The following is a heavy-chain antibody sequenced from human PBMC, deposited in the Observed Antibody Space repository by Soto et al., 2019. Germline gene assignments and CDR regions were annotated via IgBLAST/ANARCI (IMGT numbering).Heavy chain of an antibody. J-gene: IGHJ4*02. CDR1: GSTSHHFY. Sequence: SRRLSCPISGSTSHHFYMHWGRQLPGKCLGRVGSVCWDSYKAGYADSAQGLFTISGAHDTTSVDLQLDRLRPADTALYYCTVTSADIVLLPSPLYFVSWGQGTLVTVSS. CDR2: VCWDSYKA. D-gene: IGHD2-15*01. V-gene: IGHV3-9*02. CDR3: TVTSADIVLLPSPLYFVS.